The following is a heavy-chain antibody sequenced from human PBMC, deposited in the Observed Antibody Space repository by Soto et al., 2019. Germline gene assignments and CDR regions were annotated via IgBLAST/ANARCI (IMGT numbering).Heavy chain of an antibody. Sequence: EVQLLESGGGLVQPGGSLRLSCAASGFTFSSYAMSWVRQAPGKGLEWVSAISGSGGSTYYADSVKGRFTISNDNSNNTLYLQLNSLRAEDTAVYYCAKDLGILLFLELLFFAVDYWGQGTLVTVSS. J-gene: IGHJ4*02. V-gene: IGHV3-23*01. D-gene: IGHD3-3*01. CDR3: AKDLGILLFLELLFFAVDY. CDR1: GFTFSSYA. CDR2: ISGSGGST.